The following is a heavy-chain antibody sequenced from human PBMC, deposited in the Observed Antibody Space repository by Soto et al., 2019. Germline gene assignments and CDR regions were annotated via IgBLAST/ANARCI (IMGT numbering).Heavy chain of an antibody. CDR3: ARDDPSMVRGIIGWFDP. CDR1: GFTFTSYS. CDR2: ISSSSSYI. D-gene: IGHD3-10*01. Sequence: PGGSLRLSCAASGFTFTSYSMDWVRQAPGKGLEWVSSISSSSSYIYYTDSVKGRFTISRDNVKNSLYLQMNSLRAEDTAVYYCARDDPSMVRGIIGWFDPWGQGTLVTVSS. J-gene: IGHJ5*02. V-gene: IGHV3-21*01.